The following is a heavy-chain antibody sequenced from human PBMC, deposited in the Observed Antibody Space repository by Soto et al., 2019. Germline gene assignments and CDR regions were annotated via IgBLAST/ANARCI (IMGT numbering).Heavy chain of an antibody. D-gene: IGHD3-10*01. CDR2: ISAYNGNT. CDR1: GYTFTSYG. J-gene: IGHJ4*02. V-gene: IGHV1-18*01. Sequence: ASVKVSCKASGYTFTSYGISWVRQAPGQGLEWMGWISAYNGNTNYAQKLQGRVTMTTDTSTSTAYMELRSLRSDDTAVYYCATHDISTYYYGSGSYSQNDYWGQGTLVTVSS. CDR3: ATHDISTYYYGSGSYSQNDY.